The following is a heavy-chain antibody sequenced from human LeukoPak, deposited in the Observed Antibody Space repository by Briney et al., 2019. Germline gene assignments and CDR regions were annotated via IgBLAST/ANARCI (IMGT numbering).Heavy chain of an antibody. CDR3: ARGPPGAKLNWFDP. Sequence: ASVKVSCKASGYTFTGYYTHWVRQAPGQGLEWMGWINPNSGGTNYAQKFQGRVTMTRDTSISTAYMELSRLRSDDTAVYYCARGPPGAKLNWFDPWGQGTLVTVSS. CDR1: GYTFTGYY. CDR2: INPNSGGT. J-gene: IGHJ5*02. V-gene: IGHV1-2*02. D-gene: IGHD3-10*01.